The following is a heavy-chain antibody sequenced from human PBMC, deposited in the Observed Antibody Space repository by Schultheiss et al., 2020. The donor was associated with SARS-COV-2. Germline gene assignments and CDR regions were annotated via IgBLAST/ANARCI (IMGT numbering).Heavy chain of an antibody. V-gene: IGHV1-2*02. Sequence: ASVKVSCKASGYTFTGYYMHWVRQAPGQGLEWMGWINPNSGGTNYAQKFQGRVTMTRDTSISTAYMELSRLRSEDTAVYYCAAGHWVRRGYSYGYSYYYGMDVWGQGTTVTVSS. D-gene: IGHD5-18*01. CDR2: INPNSGGT. CDR3: AAGHWVRRGYSYGYSYYYGMDV. CDR1: GYTFTGYY. J-gene: IGHJ6*02.